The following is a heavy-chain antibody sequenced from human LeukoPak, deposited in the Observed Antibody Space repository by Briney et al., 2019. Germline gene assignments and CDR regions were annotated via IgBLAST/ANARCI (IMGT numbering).Heavy chain of an antibody. V-gene: IGHV3-53*05. D-gene: IGHD2-15*01. Sequence: GGSLRLSCAASGFTVSSNYMSWVRQAPGKGLEWVSVIYSGGSTFYAGSVKGRFSISRDNSKNTLYLQMNSLRAEDTAVYYCVKGCSGLSTICYYGMDVWGQGTTVTVSS. CDR3: VKGCSGLSTICYYGMDV. CDR1: GFTVSSNY. CDR2: IYSGGST. J-gene: IGHJ6*02.